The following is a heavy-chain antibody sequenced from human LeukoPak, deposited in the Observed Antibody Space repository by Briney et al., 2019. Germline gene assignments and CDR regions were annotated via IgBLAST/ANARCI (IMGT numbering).Heavy chain of an antibody. V-gene: IGHV3-21*01. J-gene: IGHJ4*02. CDR1: GFTFSSYS. CDR2: ISSSSSYI. Sequence: GGSLRLSCAASGFTFSSYSMNWVRQAPGKGLEWVSSISSSSSYIYYADSVKSRFTISRDNAKNSLYLQMNSLRAEDTAVYYCAREVGAKDYFDYWGQGTLVTVSS. D-gene: IGHD1-26*01. CDR3: AREVGAKDYFDY.